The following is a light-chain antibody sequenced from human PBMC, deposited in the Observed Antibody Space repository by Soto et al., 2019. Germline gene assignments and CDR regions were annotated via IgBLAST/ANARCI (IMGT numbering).Light chain of an antibody. CDR3: QSYDNRLSGSVV. J-gene: IGLJ2*01. Sequence: QSALTQPPSVSGAPGQRVTISCTGSSSNIGANYDVHWYQQLPGTAPKLIIYGNSNRPSGVPDRFSGSRSGTSASLAITGLQAEDAADYYCQSYDNRLSGSVVFGGGTKLTVL. V-gene: IGLV1-40*01. CDR2: GNS. CDR1: SSNIGANYD.